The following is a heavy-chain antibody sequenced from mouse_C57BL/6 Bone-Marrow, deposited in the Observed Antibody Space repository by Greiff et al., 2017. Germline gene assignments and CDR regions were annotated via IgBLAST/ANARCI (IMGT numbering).Heavy chain of an antibody. Sequence: EVQLQQSGAELVRPGASVKLSCTASGFNIIDDYMHWVKQRPEQGLEWIGWIDPENGDTEYASKFQGKATITADTSSNTAYLQLSSLTSEDTAVYYCTTDGNYDYWGQGTTLTVSS. V-gene: IGHV14-4*01. CDR1: GFNIIDDY. CDR3: TTDGNYDY. D-gene: IGHD2-1*01. CDR2: IDPENGDT. J-gene: IGHJ2*01.